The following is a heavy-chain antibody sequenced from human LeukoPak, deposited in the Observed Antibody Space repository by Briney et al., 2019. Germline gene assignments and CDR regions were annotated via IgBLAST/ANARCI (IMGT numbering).Heavy chain of an antibody. CDR1: GFTFSSYA. V-gene: IGHV3-23*01. CDR2: ISGSGGST. Sequence: PGGSLRLSCAASGFTFSSYAMSWVRQAPGKGLEWVSAISGSGGSTYYADSVKGRFTISRDNAKNSLYLQMNSLRAEDTAVYYCARRRTTGTTRFDPWGQGTLVTVSS. D-gene: IGHD1-1*01. J-gene: IGHJ5*02. CDR3: ARRRTTGTTRFDP.